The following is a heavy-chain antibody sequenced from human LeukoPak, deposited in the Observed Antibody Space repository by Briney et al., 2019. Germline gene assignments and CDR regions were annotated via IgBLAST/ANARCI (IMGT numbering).Heavy chain of an antibody. J-gene: IGHJ4*02. CDR3: APSWGAVAVTDY. D-gene: IGHD6-19*01. CDR1: GYTFTSYA. V-gene: IGHV1-3*01. Sequence: ASVKVSCKASGYTFTSYAMHWVLQAPGHRLEWMGWINAGNGNTKYSHKFQGRVTITRDTSASTAYMELSSLRSEDTAVYYCAPSWGAVAVTDYWGQGTLVTVSS. CDR2: INAGNGNT.